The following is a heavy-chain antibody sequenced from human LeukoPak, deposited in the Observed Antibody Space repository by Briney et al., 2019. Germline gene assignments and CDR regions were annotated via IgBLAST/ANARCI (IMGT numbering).Heavy chain of an antibody. CDR2: ISGSGGST. J-gene: IGHJ5*02. D-gene: IGHD3-3*01. CDR3: AKASGYDFWSALFDTPNWFDP. Sequence: GGSLRLSRAASGFTFSSYAMSWVRQAPGKGLEWVSAISGSGGSTYYADSVKGRFTISRDNSKNTLYLQMNSLRAEDTAVYYCAKASGYDFWSALFDTPNWFDPWGQGTLVTVSS. V-gene: IGHV3-23*01. CDR1: GFTFSSYA.